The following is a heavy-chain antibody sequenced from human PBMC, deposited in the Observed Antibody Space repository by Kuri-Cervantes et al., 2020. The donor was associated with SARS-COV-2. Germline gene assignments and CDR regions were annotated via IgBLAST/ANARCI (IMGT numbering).Heavy chain of an antibody. CDR1: GYSFTNYW. J-gene: IGHJ4*02. V-gene: IGHV5-51*01. CDR2: IYPGDSDT. CDR3: ARSTWGSYFDF. D-gene: IGHD3-16*01. Sequence: KVSCKGSGYSFTNYWIGWVRQMPGKGLEWMGIIYPGDSDTRYSPSFQGQVALSADRSISTAYLQWSSLMASDTAMYYCARSTWGSYFDFWGQGTLVTVSS.